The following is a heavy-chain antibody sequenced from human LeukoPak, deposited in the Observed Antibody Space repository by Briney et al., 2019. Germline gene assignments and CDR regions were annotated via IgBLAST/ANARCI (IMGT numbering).Heavy chain of an antibody. V-gene: IGHV1-46*01. CDR3: ARDGPTAAPFDY. CDR2: INPSGGST. Sequence: SEQVSHKPSVCRLTSYDLHWLQQAPRQGLAWMGIINPSGGSTSYAQRFQGRVAMTRDTSTTTVYMEVNSLTSEDTAVYFCARDGPTAAPFDYWGQGTLVTVSS. J-gene: IGHJ4*02. CDR1: VCRLTSYD. D-gene: IGHD2-2*01.